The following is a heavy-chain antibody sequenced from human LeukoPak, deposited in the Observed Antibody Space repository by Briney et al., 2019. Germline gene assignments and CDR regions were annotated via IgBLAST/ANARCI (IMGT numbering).Heavy chain of an antibody. J-gene: IGHJ4*02. CDR3: ARIQPRIAAAFDY. V-gene: IGHV1-2*02. Sequence: GASVKVSCKASGYTFTGYYMHWVRQAPGQGLEWMGWINPDSGGTNCAQKFQGRVTMTRDTSISTAYMELSRLRSDDTAVYYCARIQPRIAAAFDYWGQGTLVTVSS. CDR2: INPDSGGT. CDR1: GYTFTGYY. D-gene: IGHD6-13*01.